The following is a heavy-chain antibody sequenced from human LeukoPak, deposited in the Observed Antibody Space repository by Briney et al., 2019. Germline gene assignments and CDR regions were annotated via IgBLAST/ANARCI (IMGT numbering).Heavy chain of an antibody. J-gene: IGHJ3*02. CDR1: GYTFTGYY. CDR3: ARDSRITIFGVADDAFDI. D-gene: IGHD3-3*01. Sequence: ASVKVSCKASGYTFTGYYMHWVRQAPGQGLEWMGWINLNSGGTNYAQKFQGRVTMTRDTSISTAYMELSRLRSDDTAVYYCARDSRITIFGVADDAFDIWGQGTMVTVSS. V-gene: IGHV1-2*02. CDR2: INLNSGGT.